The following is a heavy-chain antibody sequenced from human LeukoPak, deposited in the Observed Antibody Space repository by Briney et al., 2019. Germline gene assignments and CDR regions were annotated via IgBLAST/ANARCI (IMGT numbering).Heavy chain of an antibody. J-gene: IGHJ5*02. CDR1: GYTFTSYD. CDR3: ARRKWELQTFDP. V-gene: IGHV1-24*01. Sequence: ASVKVSCKASGYTFTSYDINWVRQATGKGLEWMGGIDPEDGETIYAQKFQGRVTMTKDTSTDTAYMGLSSLRSEDTAVYYCARRKWELQTFDPWGQGTLVTVSS. D-gene: IGHD1-26*01. CDR2: IDPEDGET.